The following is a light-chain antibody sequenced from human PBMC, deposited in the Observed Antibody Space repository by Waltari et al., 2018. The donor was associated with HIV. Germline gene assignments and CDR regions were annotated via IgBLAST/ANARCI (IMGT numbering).Light chain of an antibody. J-gene: IGLJ3*02. Sequence: QSALTQPASVSGSPGQSITISCTGTSSDVGAYHYVSWYQHHPVKAPKLRIYDGSKRPSGVSNRFSGSKSGNTASLTISGLQAEDEAEYYCNSFTTTTTWVFGGGTKLTVL. CDR1: SSDVGAYHY. V-gene: IGLV2-14*03. CDR2: DGS. CDR3: NSFTTTTTWV.